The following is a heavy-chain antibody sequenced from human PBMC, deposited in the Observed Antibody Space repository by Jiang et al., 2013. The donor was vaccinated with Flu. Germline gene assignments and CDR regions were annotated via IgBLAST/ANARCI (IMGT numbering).Heavy chain of an antibody. J-gene: IGHJ4*02. CDR2: INHSGST. Sequence: LKPSETLSLTCAVYGGSFSGYYWSWIRQPPGKGLEWIGEINHSGSTYYNPSLKSRVTISVDTSKNQFSLKLTSVTAADTAVYYCARDSHSGSYYAPLDYWGQGTLVTVSS. V-gene: IGHV4-34*01. D-gene: IGHD1-26*01. CDR3: ARDSHSGSYYAPLDY. CDR1: GGSFSGYY.